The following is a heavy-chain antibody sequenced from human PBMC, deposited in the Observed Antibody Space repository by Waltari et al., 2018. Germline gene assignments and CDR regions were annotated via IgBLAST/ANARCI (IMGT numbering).Heavy chain of an antibody. CDR3: ARDRVGYYDSSGESFDY. V-gene: IGHV3-48*01. Sequence: EVQLVESGGGLVQPGGSLRLSCAASGFTFSSYTMNWVRQAPEKGLEWVSYISSSSSTIYYADSVKGRFTISRDNDKNSLYLQMNSLRAEDTAVYYCARDRVGYYDSSGESFDYWGQGTLVTVSS. CDR1: GFTFSSYT. J-gene: IGHJ4*02. CDR2: ISSSSSTI. D-gene: IGHD3-22*01.